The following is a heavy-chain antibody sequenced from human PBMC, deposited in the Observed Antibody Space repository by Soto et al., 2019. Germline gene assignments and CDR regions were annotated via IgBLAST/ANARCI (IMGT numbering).Heavy chain of an antibody. D-gene: IGHD2-2*02. V-gene: IGHV5-51*01. J-gene: IGHJ4*02. Sequence: GESLKSSCNGSGYSFTNYWIGWLRQMPVKGLDWMGIIYPGDSNTRYSPSFQVQVTISADKSIRTAYLQWSSLKASDTAMYYCARQGYCSSTACYTVDYWGQGTLVTVSS. CDR2: IYPGDSNT. CDR1: GYSFTNYW. CDR3: ARQGYCSSTACYTVDY.